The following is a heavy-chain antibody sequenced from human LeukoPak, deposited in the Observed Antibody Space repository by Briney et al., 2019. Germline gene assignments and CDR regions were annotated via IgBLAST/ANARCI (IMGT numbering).Heavy chain of an antibody. V-gene: IGHV3-30*02. CDR3: AKDPGRSANEVYDY. J-gene: IGHJ4*02. CDR1: GFTFSSYG. CDR2: IRYDGSNK. D-gene: IGHD2-8*01. Sequence: PGGSLRLSCAASGFTFSSYGMHWVRQAPGKGLEWVAFIRYDGSNKYYADSVKGRFTISRDNSKNTLYLQMNSLRAEDTAVYYCAKDPGRSANEVYDYWGQGTLVTVSS.